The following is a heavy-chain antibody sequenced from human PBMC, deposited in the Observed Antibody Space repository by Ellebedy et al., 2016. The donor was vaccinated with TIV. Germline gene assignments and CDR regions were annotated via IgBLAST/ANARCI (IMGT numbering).Heavy chain of an antibody. Sequence: ASVKVSXXASGYTFTSYDINWVRQATGQGLEWMGWMNPNSGNTGYAQKFQGRVTMTRNTSISTAYMELSSLRSEDTAVYYCASSRPSGDYYGMDVWGQGTTVTVSS. CDR2: MNPNSGNT. J-gene: IGHJ6*02. CDR1: GYTFTSYD. CDR3: ASSRPSGDYYGMDV. V-gene: IGHV1-8*01. D-gene: IGHD1-14*01.